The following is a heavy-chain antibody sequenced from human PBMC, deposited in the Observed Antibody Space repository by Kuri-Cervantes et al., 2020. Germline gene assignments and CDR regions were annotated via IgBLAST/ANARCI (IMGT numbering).Heavy chain of an antibody. Sequence: SETLSLTCAVSGGSISGGGYSWSWIRQPPGKGLEWIGFIYHSGGTSYNPSLKSRVTISVDTSKNQFSLKLSSVTAADTAVYYCARAGIVGATGEFDYWGQGTLVTVSS. CDR3: ARAGIVGATGEFDY. D-gene: IGHD1-26*01. CDR2: IYHSGGT. V-gene: IGHV4-30-2*01. J-gene: IGHJ4*02. CDR1: GGSISGGGYS.